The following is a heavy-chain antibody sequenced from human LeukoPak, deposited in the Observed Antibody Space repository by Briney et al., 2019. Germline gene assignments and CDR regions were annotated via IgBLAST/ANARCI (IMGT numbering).Heavy chain of an antibody. V-gene: IGHV3-48*03. J-gene: IGHJ4*02. Sequence: GGSLRLSCAAFGFSFSSFEMNWVRQAPGEGLEWVSYTSTSGSVTYYAESVKGRFTISRDNAENSLYLQMNSLRAEDTAVYYCARENDYGPGSYTDYWGQGTLVTVSS. CDR3: ARENDYGPGSYTDY. CDR2: TSTSGSVT. CDR1: GFSFSSFE. D-gene: IGHD3-10*01.